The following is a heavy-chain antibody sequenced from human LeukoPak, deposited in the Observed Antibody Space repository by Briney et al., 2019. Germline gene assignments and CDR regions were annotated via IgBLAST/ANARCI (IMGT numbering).Heavy chain of an antibody. Sequence: ASVKVSCKVSGHTLTELSMHWVRQAPGKGLERMGGFDPEDGETIYAQKFQGRVTMTEDTSTDTAYMELSSLRSEDTAVYYCATRSEAVADPNDAFDIWGQGTMVTVSS. V-gene: IGHV1-24*01. CDR1: GHTLTELS. CDR3: ATRSEAVADPNDAFDI. J-gene: IGHJ3*02. D-gene: IGHD6-19*01. CDR2: FDPEDGET.